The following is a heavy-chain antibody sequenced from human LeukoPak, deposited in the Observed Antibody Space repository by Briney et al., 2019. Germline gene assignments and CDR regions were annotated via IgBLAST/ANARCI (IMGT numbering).Heavy chain of an antibody. J-gene: IGHJ5*02. V-gene: IGHV4-59*12. CDR2: IYYSGST. D-gene: IGHD4-17*01. Sequence: SETLSLTCTVSGGSISSYYWSWIRQPPGKGLEWIGYIYYSGSTYYNPSLKSRVTISVDTSKNQFSLKLSSVTAADTAVYYCARDLHTPGDYGDYGSPPNWFDPWGQGTLVTVSS. CDR3: ARDLHTPGDYGDYGSPPNWFDP. CDR1: GGSISSYY.